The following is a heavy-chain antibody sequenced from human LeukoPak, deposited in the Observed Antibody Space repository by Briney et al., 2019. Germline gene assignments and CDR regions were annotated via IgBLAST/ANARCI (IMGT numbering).Heavy chain of an antibody. CDR1: GGSISSYY. Sequence: PSETLSLTCSVSGGSISSYYWSWIRQPPGKGLEWIGYIYYSGRTNYTPSLKSRVTISVDTSKDQFSLKLSSVTAAATAVYYCARTSYWAAFDIWGQGTMVTISS. D-gene: IGHD3-10*01. V-gene: IGHV4-59*01. CDR3: ARTSYWAAFDI. J-gene: IGHJ3*02. CDR2: IYYSGRT.